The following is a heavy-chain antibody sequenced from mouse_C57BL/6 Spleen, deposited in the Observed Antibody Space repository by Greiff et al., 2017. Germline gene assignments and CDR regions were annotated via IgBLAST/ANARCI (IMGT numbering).Heavy chain of an antibody. CDR1: GYTFTSYW. J-gene: IGHJ1*03. V-gene: IGHV1-72*01. Sequence: VQLQQPGAELVKPGASVKLSCKASGYTFTSYWMPWVKQRPGRGLEWIGRIDPNSGGTKYNEKFKSKATLTVDKPSSTAYMQLSSLTSEDSAVYYCARGFITTVVEEYFDVWGTGTTVTVSS. D-gene: IGHD1-1*01. CDR3: ARGFITTVVEEYFDV. CDR2: IDPNSGGT.